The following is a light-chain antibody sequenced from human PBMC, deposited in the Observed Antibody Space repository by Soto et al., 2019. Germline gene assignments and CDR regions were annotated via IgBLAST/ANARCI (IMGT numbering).Light chain of an antibody. V-gene: IGLV2-14*01. Sequence: QSALTQPASVSGSRGQSITISCTGTSSDVGGYNYVSWYQQHPGKAPKLMIYDVTNRPSGVSNRFSGSKSGNTASLTISGLQPEDEADYYCSSYTSSSTPLVFGGGTKLTVL. CDR1: SSDVGGYNY. CDR2: DVT. CDR3: SSYTSSSTPLV. J-gene: IGLJ3*02.